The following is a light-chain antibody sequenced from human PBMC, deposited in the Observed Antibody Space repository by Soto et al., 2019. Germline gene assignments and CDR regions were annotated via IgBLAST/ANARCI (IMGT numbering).Light chain of an antibody. Sequence: QSVLTQPASVSGSPGQSITISCTGTSSDVGGYNYVSWHQQHPGKAPKLMIYDVSNRPSGVSNRFSGSKSGNTASLTISGLQAEDEADYYCSSYTSSSTPIYVFGTGTKSPS. CDR2: DVS. CDR1: SSDVGGYNY. V-gene: IGLV2-14*01. J-gene: IGLJ1*01. CDR3: SSYTSSSTPIYV.